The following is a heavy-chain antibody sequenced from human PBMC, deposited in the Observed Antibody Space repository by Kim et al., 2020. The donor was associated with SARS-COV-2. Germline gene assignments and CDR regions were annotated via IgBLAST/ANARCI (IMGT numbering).Heavy chain of an antibody. J-gene: IGHJ4*02. CDR1: GGSISSSNW. V-gene: IGHV4-4*02. Sequence: SETLSLTCAVSGGSISSSNWWSWVRQPPGKGLEWIGEIYHSGSTNYNPSLKSRVTISVDKSKNQFSLKLSSVTAADTAVYYCAAVAVTLLTPFGYWGQGTLVTVSS. CDR3: AAVAVTLLTPFGY. D-gene: IGHD6-19*01. CDR2: IYHSGST.